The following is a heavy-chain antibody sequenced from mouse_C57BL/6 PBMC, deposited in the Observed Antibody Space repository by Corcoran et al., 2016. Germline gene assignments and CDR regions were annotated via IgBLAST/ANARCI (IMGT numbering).Heavy chain of an antibody. CDR3: ARRDQADYYAMDY. D-gene: IGHD3-2*02. CDR2: IYPGDGDT. CDR1: GYAFSSSW. J-gene: IGHJ4*01. V-gene: IGHV1-80*01. Sequence: QVQLQQSGAELVKPGASVKISCKASGYAFSSSWMNWVKQRPGKGLEWIGQIYPGDGDTNYNGKFKGKATLTADKSSSTAYMQLSSLTSEDSAVYFCARRDQADYYAMDYWGQGTSVTVSS.